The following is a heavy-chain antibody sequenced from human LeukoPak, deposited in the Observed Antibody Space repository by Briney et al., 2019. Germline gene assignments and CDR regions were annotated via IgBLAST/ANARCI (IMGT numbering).Heavy chain of an antibody. CDR3: ARVDVFGVVSSDYYYYMDV. D-gene: IGHD3-3*01. V-gene: IGHV4-59*12. CDR2: IYYSGST. Sequence: PSETLSLTCTVSGGSISSYYWSWIRQPPGKGLEWIGYIYYSGSTNYNPSLKSRVTMSVDTSKNQFSLKLSYVTAADTAVYYCARVDVFGVVSSDYYYYMDVWGKGTTVTVSS. CDR1: GGSISSYY. J-gene: IGHJ6*03.